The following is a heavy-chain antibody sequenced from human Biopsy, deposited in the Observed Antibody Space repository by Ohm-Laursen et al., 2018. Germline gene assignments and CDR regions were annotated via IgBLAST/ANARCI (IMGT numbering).Heavy chain of an antibody. CDR2: IYHSGST. V-gene: IGHV4-38-2*01. CDR3: ARLEWRDTFFDF. CDR1: GYSIKSGYY. D-gene: IGHD3-3*01. Sequence: GTLSLTCAVSGYSIKSGYYWGWIRQPPGKGLEWIGNIYHSGSTYYNPSLKSRVTISVEKSKNQFSLKLSSVTAADTTVYYCARLEWRDTFFDFWGQGRLVTVSS. J-gene: IGHJ4*02.